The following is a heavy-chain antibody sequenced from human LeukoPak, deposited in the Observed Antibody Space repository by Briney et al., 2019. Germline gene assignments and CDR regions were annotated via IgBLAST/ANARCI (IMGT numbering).Heavy chain of an antibody. CDR2: MNPNSGNI. D-gene: IGHD6-13*01. CDR3: ARDQHSSSSWYWPNY. J-gene: IGHJ4*02. Sequence: GASVKVSCKASGYTFTSYNINWVRQATGQGLEWMGWMNPNSGNIGYAQKFQGRVTMTRNTSISTAYMELSSLRSEDTAVYYCARDQHSSSSWYWPNYWGQGTLVTVSS. V-gene: IGHV1-8*01. CDR1: GYTFTSYN.